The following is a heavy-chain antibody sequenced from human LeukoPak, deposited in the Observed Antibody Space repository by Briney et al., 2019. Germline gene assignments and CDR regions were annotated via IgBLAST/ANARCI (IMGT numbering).Heavy chain of an antibody. V-gene: IGHV3-48*04. CDR1: GFTFSSYS. CDR2: ISSSSSTI. Sequence: GGSLRPSCAASGFTFSSYSMNWVRQAPGKGLEWVSYISSSSSTIYYADSVKGRFTISRDNAKNSLYLQMNSLRAEDTAVYYCARDLPDGYNNYGMDVWGQGTTVTVSS. J-gene: IGHJ6*02. CDR3: ARDLPDGYNNYGMDV. D-gene: IGHD5-24*01.